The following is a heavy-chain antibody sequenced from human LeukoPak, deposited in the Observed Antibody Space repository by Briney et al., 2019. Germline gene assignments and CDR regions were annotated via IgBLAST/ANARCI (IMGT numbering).Heavy chain of an antibody. CDR3: ARDRGVDSSSWYRNWFDP. CDR2: ISSSSSYI. J-gene: IGHJ5*02. CDR1: GFTFSSYS. Sequence: GGSLRLSCAASGFTFSSYSTNWVRQAPGKGLEWVSSISSSSSYIYYADSVKGRFTISRDNAKNSLYLQMNSLRAEDTAVYYCARDRGVDSSSWYRNWFDPWGQGTLVTVSS. V-gene: IGHV3-21*01. D-gene: IGHD6-13*01.